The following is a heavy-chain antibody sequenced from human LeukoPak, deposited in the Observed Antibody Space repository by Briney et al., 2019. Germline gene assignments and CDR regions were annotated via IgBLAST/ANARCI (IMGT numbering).Heavy chain of an antibody. V-gene: IGHV1-18*04. CDR3: ARVAVGTIFGVVIIREFDY. CDR1: GYTFTSYY. J-gene: IGHJ4*02. CDR2: ISAYNGNT. Sequence: ASVRVSCKASGYTFTSYYMHWVRQAPGQGLEWMGWISAYNGNTNYAQKLQGRVTMTTDTSTSTAYMELRSLRSDDTAVYYCARVAVGTIFGVVIIREFDYWGQGTLVTVSS. D-gene: IGHD3-3*01.